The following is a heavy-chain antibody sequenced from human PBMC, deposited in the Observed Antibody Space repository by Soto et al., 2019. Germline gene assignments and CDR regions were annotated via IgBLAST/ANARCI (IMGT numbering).Heavy chain of an antibody. D-gene: IGHD6-19*01. J-gene: IGHJ1*01. CDR1: GFTFSSYA. Sequence: GGSLRLSCAASGFTFSSYAMSWVRQAPGKGLEWVSAISSGSDSIFYADSVKGRFTVSRDNAKKSLFLQMNNLRAEDTAVYFCARDRSADRFVQYFQHWGQGTQVTVSS. CDR2: ISSGSDSI. V-gene: IGHV3-21*01. CDR3: ARDRSADRFVQYFQH.